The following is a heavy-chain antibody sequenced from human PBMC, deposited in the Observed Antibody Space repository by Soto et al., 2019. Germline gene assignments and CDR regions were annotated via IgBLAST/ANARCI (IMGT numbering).Heavy chain of an antibody. CDR1: GYAFTTYG. D-gene: IGHD1-1*01. Sequence: QVHLVQSGAEVKKPGASVKVSCKGSGYAFTTYGITWVRQAPGQGLEGMGWISAHNGNTNYAQKLQGRVTVTRDTSTSTAYMELRSLRSDATAVYYSARGRYGDYWGQGALVTVSS. V-gene: IGHV1-18*01. CDR3: ARGRYGDY. CDR2: ISAHNGNT. J-gene: IGHJ4*02.